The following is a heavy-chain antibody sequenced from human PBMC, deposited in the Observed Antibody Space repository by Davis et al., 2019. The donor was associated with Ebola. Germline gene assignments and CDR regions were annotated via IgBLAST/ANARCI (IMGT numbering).Heavy chain of an antibody. CDR2: IWYNGVHK. J-gene: IGHJ6*02. V-gene: IGHV3-30*02. Sequence: PGGSLRLSCAVSGFTFNTYGMHWVRQAPGKGLEWLAIIWYNGVHKYYADSVKGRFTISRDNSKNTLYLQMNSLRAEDTAVYYCAKSFLYCSSTSCYTSYGMDVWGQGTTVTVSS. CDR3: AKSFLYCSSTSCYTSYGMDV. CDR1: GFTFNTYG. D-gene: IGHD2-2*02.